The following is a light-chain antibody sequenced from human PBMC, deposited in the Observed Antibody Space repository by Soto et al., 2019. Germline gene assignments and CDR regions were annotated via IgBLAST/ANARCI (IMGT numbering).Light chain of an antibody. J-gene: IGKJ4*01. CDR3: QRYNIWPLT. CDR2: GAS. Sequence: EIVMTQSPASLSVSPGDGATLSCRAGQSVTSSLAWYQQRPGQTPRLLIYGASTRATGVPDRFSGSGSGTEFTLTISSLQSEDCAVYYCQRYNIWPLTFGGGTTVEIK. V-gene: IGKV3-15*01. CDR1: QSVTSS.